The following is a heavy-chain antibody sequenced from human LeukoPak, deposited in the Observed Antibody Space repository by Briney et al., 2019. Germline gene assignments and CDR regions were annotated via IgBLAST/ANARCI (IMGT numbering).Heavy chain of an antibody. CDR3: AKDARGYCSGGSCPSNS. CDR2: INWNGGST. CDR1: GFTFDDYG. J-gene: IGHJ4*02. Sequence: GGSLRLSCAASGFTFDDYGMSWVRQAPGKGLEWVSGINWNGGSTGYADSVKGRFTISRDNSKSTLYLQTNSLRAEDTAIYYCAKDARGYCSGGSCPSNSWGQGTLVTVSS. V-gene: IGHV3-20*04. D-gene: IGHD2-15*01.